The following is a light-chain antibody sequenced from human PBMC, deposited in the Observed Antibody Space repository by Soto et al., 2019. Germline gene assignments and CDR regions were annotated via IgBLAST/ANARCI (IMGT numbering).Light chain of an antibody. CDR3: AAWVGSLSERV. V-gene: IGLV1-44*01. Sequence: QSVLTQPPSASGTPGQRVTISCSGSSNIGSYAVNWYQQLPGTAPKLLIYNNNQRPSGVPVRFSGSKSGTSASLAISGLQSEDEADYYWAAWVGSLSERVFGGGTKLTVL. CDR2: NNN. CDR1: SNIGSYA. J-gene: IGLJ3*02.